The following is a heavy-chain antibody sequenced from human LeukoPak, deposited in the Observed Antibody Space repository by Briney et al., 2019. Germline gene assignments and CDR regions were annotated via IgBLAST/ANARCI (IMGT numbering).Heavy chain of an antibody. CDR3: TALMITFGGVSYYYMDV. D-gene: IGHD3-16*01. CDR1: GFTFSNAW. V-gene: IGHV3-15*01. Sequence: GGSLRLSCAASGFTFSNAWMSWVRQAPGKRLEWVGRIKSKTDGGTTDYAAPVKGRFTISRDDSKNTLYLQMNSLKTEDTAVYYCTALMITFGGVSYYYMDVWGKGTTVTVSS. J-gene: IGHJ6*03. CDR2: IKSKTDGGTT.